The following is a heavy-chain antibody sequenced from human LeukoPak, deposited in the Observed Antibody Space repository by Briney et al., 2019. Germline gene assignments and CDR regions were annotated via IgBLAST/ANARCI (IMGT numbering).Heavy chain of an antibody. CDR2: IYPTGST. D-gene: IGHD3-9*01. V-gene: IGHV4-4*07. Sequence: SETLSLTCTVSGGSISNYYWSWIRQPAGKGLEWIGHIYPTGSTNYNRSLKSRVTVSIDTSKNQFSLNLRSVTAADTAVYFCARVGYDVLTGYYVYFDNWGQGTLVTVSS. CDR1: GGSISNYY. J-gene: IGHJ4*02. CDR3: ARVGYDVLTGYYVYFDN.